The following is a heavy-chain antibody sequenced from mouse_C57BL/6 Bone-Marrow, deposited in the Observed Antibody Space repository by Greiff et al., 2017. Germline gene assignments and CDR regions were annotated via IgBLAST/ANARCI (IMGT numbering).Heavy chain of an antibody. Sequence: EVQLQQSGPELVKPGASVKISCKASGYTFTDYYMNWVKQSHGKSLEWIGDINPNNGGTSYNQKFKGKATLTVDKSSSTSYMELRSLTSEDSAVYYCARSFYGSSYERAMEYWGQGASVTVSS. V-gene: IGHV1-26*01. D-gene: IGHD1-1*01. J-gene: IGHJ4*01. CDR1: GYTFTDYY. CDR3: ARSFYGSSYERAMEY. CDR2: INPNNGGT.